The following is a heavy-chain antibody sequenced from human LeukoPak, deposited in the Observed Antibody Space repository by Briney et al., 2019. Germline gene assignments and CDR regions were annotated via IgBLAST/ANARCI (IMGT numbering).Heavy chain of an antibody. CDR1: GYTFTDYY. J-gene: IGHJ6*02. V-gene: IGHV1-2*02. D-gene: IGHD3-10*02. CDR3: ARTPVIVVRGVIEDGMDV. Sequence: ASVKVSCKPSGYTFTDYYLHWVRQAPGQGLEWMGWIDPNTGRTVYAQDFQGGLTLTRDTSVSTTYMDLRGLGSDDTAVYYCARTPVIVVRGVIEDGMDVWGQGTTVTVSS. CDR2: IDPNTGRT.